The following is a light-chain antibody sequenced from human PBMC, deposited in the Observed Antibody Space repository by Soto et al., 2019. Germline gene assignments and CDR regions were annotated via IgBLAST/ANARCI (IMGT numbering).Light chain of an antibody. CDR2: KVS. CDR3: MQCTHWPPYS. Sequence: VVLTQSPLSLPVTLGQPASISFRSSQSIVYRDGNTYLNWFQQRPGQSPRRLIYKVSDRDSGVPDRVSGSGSGTDFTLKISRVEAEDVGVYYCMQCTHWPPYSFGQGTKREIK. V-gene: IGKV2-30*01. J-gene: IGKJ2*03. CDR1: QSIVYRDGNTY.